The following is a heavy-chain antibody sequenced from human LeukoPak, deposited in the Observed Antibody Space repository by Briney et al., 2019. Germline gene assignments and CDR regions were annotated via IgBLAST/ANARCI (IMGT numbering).Heavy chain of an antibody. J-gene: IGHJ6*03. V-gene: IGHV5-51*01. CDR1: GYSFTKYW. CDR3: ARQVRLDYYYMDV. CDR2: IYPGDSDT. Sequence: GESLKISCKGSGYSFTKYWIGWVRQMPGKGLEWMGIIYPGDSDTRYSPSFQGQVTISADKSISTAYLQWSSLKASDTAMYYCARQVRLDYYYMDVWGKGTTVTVSS. D-gene: IGHD1-1*01.